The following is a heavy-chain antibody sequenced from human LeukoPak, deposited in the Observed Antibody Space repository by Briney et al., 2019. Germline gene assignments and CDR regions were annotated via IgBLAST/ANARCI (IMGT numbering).Heavy chain of an antibody. V-gene: IGHV3-23*01. CDR2: ISGSGGST. Sequence: GGSLRLSCAASGFTFSSYAMSWVRQTPGKGLEWVSAISGSGGSTYYADSVKGRFTISRDNSKNTLYLQMNSLGAEDTAVYYCAKEGENYYGSGSPYWGQGTLVTVSS. D-gene: IGHD3-10*01. J-gene: IGHJ4*02. CDR1: GFTFSSYA. CDR3: AKEGENYYGSGSPY.